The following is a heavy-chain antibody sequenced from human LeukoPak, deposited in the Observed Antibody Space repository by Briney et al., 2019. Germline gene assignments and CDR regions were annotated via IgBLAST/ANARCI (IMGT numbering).Heavy chain of an antibody. Sequence: PSETLSLTCTVSGGSISGYYWSWIRQPPGKGLEWIGYIYSGGSTNYNPSLKSRVTMSLDTSENHFSLRLSSVTAADTAIYYCARQAYCSSTRCNPFDHWGQGALVTVSS. CDR2: IYSGGST. CDR1: GGSISGYY. CDR3: ARQAYCSSTRCNPFDH. V-gene: IGHV4-59*08. D-gene: IGHD2-2*01. J-gene: IGHJ4*02.